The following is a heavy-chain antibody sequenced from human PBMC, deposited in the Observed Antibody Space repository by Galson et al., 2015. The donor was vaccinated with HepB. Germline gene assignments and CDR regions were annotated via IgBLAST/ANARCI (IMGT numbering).Heavy chain of an antibody. CDR1: GFTFSSYA. V-gene: IGHV3-30-3*01. D-gene: IGHD2-2*01. J-gene: IGHJ4*02. Sequence: SLRLSCAASGFTFSSYAMHWVRQAPGKGLEWVAVISYDGSNKYYADSVKGRFTISRDNSKNTLYLQMNSLRAEDTAVYYCARGDIVVVPAAMGGGMNYWGQGTLVTVSS. CDR2: ISYDGSNK. CDR3: ARGDIVVVPAAMGGGMNY.